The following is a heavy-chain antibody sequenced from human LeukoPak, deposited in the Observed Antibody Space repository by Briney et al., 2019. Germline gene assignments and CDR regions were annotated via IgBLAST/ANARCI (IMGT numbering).Heavy chain of an antibody. CDR2: IYYSGST. CDR3: ARAPRYSGSYFRYYYYMDV. V-gene: IGHV4-39*07. D-gene: IGHD1-26*01. Sequence: PSETLSLTCTVSGGSISSSSYYWGWIRQPPGKGLEWIGSIYYSGSTYYNPSLKSRVTISVDTSKNRFSLKLSSVTAADTAVYYCARAPRYSGSYFRYYYYMDVWGKGTTVTVSS. CDR1: GGSISSSSYY. J-gene: IGHJ6*03.